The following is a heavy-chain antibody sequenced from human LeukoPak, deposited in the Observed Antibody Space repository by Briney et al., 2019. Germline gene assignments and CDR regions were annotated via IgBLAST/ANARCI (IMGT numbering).Heavy chain of an antibody. Sequence: EPGGSLRLSCSASGFTFSSYEMNWVRQAPGKGLEWVSYISSSGGTIYYADSVKGRFTISRDNAKNSLYLQMNGLRVEDTAVYYCEAAAGTGAFDIWGQGTMVTVSS. CDR1: GFTFSSYE. D-gene: IGHD6-13*01. CDR2: ISSSGGTI. CDR3: EAAAGTGAFDI. J-gene: IGHJ3*02. V-gene: IGHV3-48*03.